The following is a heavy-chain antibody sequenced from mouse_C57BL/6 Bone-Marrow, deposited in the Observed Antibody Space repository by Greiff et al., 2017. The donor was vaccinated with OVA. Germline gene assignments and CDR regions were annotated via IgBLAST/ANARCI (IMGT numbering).Heavy chain of an antibody. V-gene: IGHV1-82*01. J-gene: IGHJ1*03. D-gene: IGHD2-4*01. CDR1: GYAFSSSW. Sequence: VQLKESGPELVKPGASVKISCKASGYAFSSSWMNWVKQRPGKGLEWIGRIYPGDGDTNYNGKFKGKATLTADKSSSTAYMQLSSLTSEDSAVYFCARLRDYRYFDVWGTGTTVTVSS. CDR3: ARLRDYRYFDV. CDR2: IYPGDGDT.